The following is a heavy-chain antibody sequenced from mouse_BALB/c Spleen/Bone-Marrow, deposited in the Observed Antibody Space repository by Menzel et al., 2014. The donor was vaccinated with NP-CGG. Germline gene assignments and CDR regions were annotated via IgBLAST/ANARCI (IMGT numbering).Heavy chain of an antibody. V-gene: IGHV14-3*02. CDR1: GFNIKDTY. CDR3: ARRAARATGFAY. Sequence: DVHLVESGAELVKPGASVKLSCTASGFNIKDTYMHWVKQRPEQGLEWIGRIDPAHGNTKYDPKFQGKATITADTSSNTAYLQLSSLTSEDTAVYYCARRAARATGFAYWGQGTLVTVSA. CDR2: IDPAHGNT. D-gene: IGHD3-1*01. J-gene: IGHJ3*01.